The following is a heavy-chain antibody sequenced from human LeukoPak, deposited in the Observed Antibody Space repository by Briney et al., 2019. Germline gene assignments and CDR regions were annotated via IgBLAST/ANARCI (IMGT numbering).Heavy chain of an antibody. CDR1: GGSISSGSYY. D-gene: IGHD2-8*01. Sequence: SETLSLTCTVSGGSISSGSYYWSCIQQPPGKGLECIGYIYYSGSTNYNPSLKSRVTISVDTSKNQFSLKLSSATAADTAVYYCARLYRDHWYFDLWGRGTLVTVSS. V-gene: IGHV4-61*01. CDR2: IYYSGST. CDR3: ARLYRDHWYFDL. J-gene: IGHJ2*01.